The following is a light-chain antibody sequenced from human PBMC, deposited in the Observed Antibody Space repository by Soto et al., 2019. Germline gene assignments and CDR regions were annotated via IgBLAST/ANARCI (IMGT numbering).Light chain of an antibody. J-gene: IGKJ4*01. V-gene: IGKV3-11*01. Sequence: EIVLTQSPATLSLSPGERATLSCRASQSVTSYLAWYQQKPGQAPRLLIYDVFNRATGIPARFSGSGSGTDFTLTISSLEPEDFAVYYCQQRSNWPLTFGGGTKVDIK. CDR1: QSVTSY. CDR2: DVF. CDR3: QQRSNWPLT.